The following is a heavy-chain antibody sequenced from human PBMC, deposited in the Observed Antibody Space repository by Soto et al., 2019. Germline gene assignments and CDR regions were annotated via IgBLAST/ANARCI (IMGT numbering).Heavy chain of an antibody. D-gene: IGHD6-13*01. CDR2: IDPSDSYT. J-gene: IGHJ5*02. Sequence: EVQLVQSGAEVKKPGESLRISCKGSGYSFTSYWISWVRQMPGKDLEWMGRIDPSDSYTNYSPSFQGHVTISADKSISTAYLQWSSLKASDTAMYYCARRHSSSSAFDPWGQGTLVTVSS. CDR3: ARRHSSSSAFDP. V-gene: IGHV5-10-1*01. CDR1: GYSFTSYW.